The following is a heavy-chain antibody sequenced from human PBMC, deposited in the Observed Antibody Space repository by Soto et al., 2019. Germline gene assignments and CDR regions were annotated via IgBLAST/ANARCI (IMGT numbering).Heavy chain of an antibody. D-gene: IGHD5-18*01. J-gene: IGHJ4*02. V-gene: IGHV3-9*01. CDR3: AKDLTTMVRMCDY. Sequence: EVQLVESGGALVQPGRSLRLSCAASGFTFDDYAMHWVRQAPGKGPEWVSSISWNSASIGYADSVKGRFTISRDNVKKSLYLQMNSLRAEDTAVYFCAKDLTTMVRMCDYWGQGTLVTVSS. CDR1: GFTFDDYA. CDR2: ISWNSASI.